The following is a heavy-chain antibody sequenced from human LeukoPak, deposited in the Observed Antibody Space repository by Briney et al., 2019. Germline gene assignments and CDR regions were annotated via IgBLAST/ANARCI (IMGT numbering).Heavy chain of an antibody. CDR2: IYPGDSDT. D-gene: IGHD4-11*01. CDR3: ARHVRMTTVEWFDP. V-gene: IGHV5-51*01. J-gene: IGHJ5*02. CDR1: GYSFTNYW. Sequence: GESLKISCKGSGYSFTNYWIGWVRQMPGKGLEWMGIIYPGDSDTRYSPSFQGQVTISADKSISTAYLQWSCLKASDTAMYYCARHVRMTTVEWFDPWGQGTLVTVSS.